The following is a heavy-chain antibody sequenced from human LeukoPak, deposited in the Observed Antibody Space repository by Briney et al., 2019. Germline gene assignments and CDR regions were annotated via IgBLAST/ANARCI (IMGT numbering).Heavy chain of an antibody. CDR1: GFTFSSYW. J-gene: IGHJ3*02. Sequence: GGSLRLSCAASGFTFSSYWMSWVRQAPGKGLEWVANIKQDGSEKYYVDSVKGRFTISRDNAKNSLYLQMNSLRAEDTAAYYCARGRLVLRYFDWPDSDAFDIWGQGTMVTVSS. V-gene: IGHV3-7*01. CDR2: IKQDGSEK. CDR3: ARGRLVLRYFDWPDSDAFDI. D-gene: IGHD3-9*01.